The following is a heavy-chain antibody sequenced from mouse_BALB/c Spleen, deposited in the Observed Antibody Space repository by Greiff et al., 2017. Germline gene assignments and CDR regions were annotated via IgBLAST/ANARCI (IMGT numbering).Heavy chain of an antibody. CDR1: GFTFSSYA. V-gene: IGHV5-6-5*01. J-gene: IGHJ1*01. Sequence: EVMLVESGGGLVKPGGSLKLSCAASGFTFSSYAMSWVRQTPEKRLEWVASISSGGSTYYPDSVKGRFTISRDNARNILYLQMSSLRSEDTAMYYCARGFYYDYDYWYFDVWGAGTTVTVSS. CDR2: ISSGGST. CDR3: ARGFYYDYDYWYFDV. D-gene: IGHD2-4*01.